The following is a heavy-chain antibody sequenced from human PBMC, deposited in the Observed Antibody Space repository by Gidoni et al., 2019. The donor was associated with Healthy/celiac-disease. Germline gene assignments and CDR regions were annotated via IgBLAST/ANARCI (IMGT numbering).Heavy chain of an antibody. V-gene: IGHV3-21*01. CDR1: GFTFSSYS. D-gene: IGHD3-3*01. CDR2: ISSSSSYI. CDR3: ARGSAYDFWSGYYTADYFDY. J-gene: IGHJ4*02. Sequence: EVQLVESGGGLVKPGGSLRLSCAASGFTFSSYSMNWVRQAPGKGLEWVSSISSSSSYIYYAHSVKGRFTISRDNAKNSLYLQMNSLRAEDTAVYYCARGSAYDFWSGYYTADYFDYWGQGTLVTVSS.